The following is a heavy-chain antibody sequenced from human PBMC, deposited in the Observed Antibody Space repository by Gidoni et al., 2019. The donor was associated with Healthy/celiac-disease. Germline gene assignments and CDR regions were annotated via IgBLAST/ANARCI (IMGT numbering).Heavy chain of an antibody. J-gene: IGHJ4*02. CDR3: ARTYYDFWSGSQNKYYFDY. D-gene: IGHD3-3*01. Sequence: QVTLKESGPVLVKPTETLTLTCTVSGFSLSNARMGVSWIRQPPGKALEWLAHIFSNDEKSYSTSLKSRLTISKDTSKSQVVLTMTNMDPVDTATYYCARTYYDFWSGSQNKYYFDYWGQGTLVTVSS. CDR2: IFSNDEK. CDR1: GFSLSNARMG. V-gene: IGHV2-26*01.